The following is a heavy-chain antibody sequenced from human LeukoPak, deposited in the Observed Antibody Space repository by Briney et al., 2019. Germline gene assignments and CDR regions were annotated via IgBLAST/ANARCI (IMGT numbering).Heavy chain of an antibody. J-gene: IGHJ4*02. CDR3: ARDKMSSSSWYAEFDY. CDR2: ISVDNGST. V-gene: IGHV1-18*01. Sequence: ASVKVSCKASGYTFTSYGISWVRQAPGQGLEWMGWISVDNGSTNYAQKLQGRVTMTTDTSTSTAYMELRSLRSDDTAVYYCARDKMSSSSWYAEFDYWGQGILVTVSS. CDR1: GYTFTSYG. D-gene: IGHD6-13*01.